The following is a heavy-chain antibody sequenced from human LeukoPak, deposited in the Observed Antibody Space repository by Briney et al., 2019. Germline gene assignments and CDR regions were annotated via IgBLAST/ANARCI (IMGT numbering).Heavy chain of an antibody. J-gene: IGHJ4*02. D-gene: IGHD6-19*01. CDR3: ARDGRGWPRPSYSSGPSLDY. CDR1: GGSISSSNW. CDR2: IYHSGST. V-gene: IGHV4-4*02. Sequence: SETLSLTCAVSGGSISSSNWWSWVRQPPGKGLEWIGEIYHSGSTNYNPSLKSRVTISVDKSKNQFSLKLSSVTAADTAVYYCARDGRGWPRPSYSSGPSLDYWDQGTLVTVSS.